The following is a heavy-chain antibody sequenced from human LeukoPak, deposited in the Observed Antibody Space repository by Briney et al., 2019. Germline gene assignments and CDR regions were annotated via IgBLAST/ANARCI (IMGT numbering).Heavy chain of an antibody. CDR1: GFTVSTNY. CDR2: IYSGGST. CDR3: ARVYCSGGSCYYY. J-gene: IGHJ4*02. V-gene: IGHV3-53*01. Sequence: GGSLRLSCAASGFTVSTNYIGWVRQAPGKGLGWVSVIYSGGSTYYADSVKGRFTISGDNSKNTLYLQMNSLRAEDTAVYYCARVYCSGGSCYYYWGQGTLVTVSS. D-gene: IGHD2-15*01.